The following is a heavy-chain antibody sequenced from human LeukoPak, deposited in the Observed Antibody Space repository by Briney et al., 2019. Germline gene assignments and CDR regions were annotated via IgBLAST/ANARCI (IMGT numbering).Heavy chain of an antibody. V-gene: IGHV4-39*01. J-gene: IGHJ3*02. CDR3: ARLNTRSARVVTATHHDAFDI. CDR1: GGSISSYY. D-gene: IGHD2-21*02. Sequence: SETLSLTCTVSGGSISSYYWSWIRQPPGKGLEWIGSIYYSGSTYYNPSLKSRVTISVDTSKNQFSLKLSSVTAADTAVYYCARLNTRSARVVTATHHDAFDIWGQGTMVTISS. CDR2: IYYSGST.